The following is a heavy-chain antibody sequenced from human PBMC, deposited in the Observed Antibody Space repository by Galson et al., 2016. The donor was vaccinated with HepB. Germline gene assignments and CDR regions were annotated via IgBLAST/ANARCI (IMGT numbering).Heavy chain of an antibody. Sequence: SLRLSCAASGFTFSSYAMTWVRQAPGKGLEWVSAISGSGDNTFYADSVKGRFTISRDNSRTTVYLQMNSLRADDTAVYYCAKRMLDYWGQGTLVTVSS. V-gene: IGHV3-23*01. CDR1: GFTFSSYA. CDR3: AKRMLDY. J-gene: IGHJ4*02. CDR2: ISGSGDNT. D-gene: IGHD2-15*01.